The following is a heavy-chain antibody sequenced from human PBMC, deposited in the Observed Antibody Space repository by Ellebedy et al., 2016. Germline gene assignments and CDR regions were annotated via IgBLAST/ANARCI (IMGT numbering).Heavy chain of an antibody. J-gene: IGHJ4*02. D-gene: IGHD2-15*01. Sequence: GESPKISCKGSGYSFSTYWIGWVRQMPGKGLEWMGIVNPGDSDTRYSPSFKGQVTISADKSFNAAYLQWSSLKASDSAMYYCARSSGETYCSGGTCYQTLLDSWGQGTLVTVSS. V-gene: IGHV5-51*01. CDR3: ARSSGETYCSGGTCYQTLLDS. CDR1: GYSFSTYW. CDR2: VNPGDSDT.